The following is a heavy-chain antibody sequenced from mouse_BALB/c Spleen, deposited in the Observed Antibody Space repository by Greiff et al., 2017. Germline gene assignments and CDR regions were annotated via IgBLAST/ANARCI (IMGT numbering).Heavy chain of an antibody. CDR1: GFTFSSYG. V-gene: IGHV5-6-3*01. CDR3: ARDLGYDYAMDY. J-gene: IGHJ4*01. Sequence: EVQLVESGGGLVQPGGSLKLSCAASGFTFSSYGMSWVRQTPDKRLELVATINSNGGSTYYPDSVKGRFTISRDNAKNTLYLQMSSLKSEDTAMYYCARDLGYDYAMDYWGQGTSVTVSS. CDR2: INSNGGST. D-gene: IGHD3-1*01.